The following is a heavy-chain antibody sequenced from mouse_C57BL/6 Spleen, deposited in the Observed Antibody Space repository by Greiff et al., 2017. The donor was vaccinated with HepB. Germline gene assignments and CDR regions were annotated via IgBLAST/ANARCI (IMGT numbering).Heavy chain of an antibody. D-gene: IGHD1-1*01. CDR1: GYTFTDYN. V-gene: IGHV1-18*01. CDR2: INPNNGGT. CDR3: ERRYYYGSSQSSDWYFDV. J-gene: IGHJ1*03. Sequence: EVKLVESGPELVKPGASVKIPCKASGYTFTDYNMDWVKQSHGKSLEWIGDINPNNGGTIYNQKFKGKATLTVDKSSSTAYMELRSLTSEDTAVYYCERRYYYGSSQSSDWYFDVWGTGTTVTVSS.